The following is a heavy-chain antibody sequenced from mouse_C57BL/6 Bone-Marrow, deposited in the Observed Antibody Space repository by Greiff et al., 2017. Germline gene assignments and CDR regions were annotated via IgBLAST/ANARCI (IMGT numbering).Heavy chain of an antibody. D-gene: IGHD2-4*01. CDR2: ISYDGSN. Sequence: EVKLQESGPGLVKPSQSLSLTCSVTGYSITSGYYWNWIRQFPGNKLEWMGYISYDGSNNYNPSLKNRISITRDTSKNQFFLKLNSVTTEDTATYYCARDDYDGPYYAMDYWGQGTSVTVSS. CDR1: GYSITSGYY. J-gene: IGHJ4*01. CDR3: ARDDYDGPYYAMDY. V-gene: IGHV3-6*01.